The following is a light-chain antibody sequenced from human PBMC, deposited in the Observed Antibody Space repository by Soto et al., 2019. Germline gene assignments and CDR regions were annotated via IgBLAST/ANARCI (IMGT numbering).Light chain of an antibody. V-gene: IGLV1-47*01. Sequence: QSVLTQPPSTSRTPGQRVTISCSGSSSDIGSNAVYWYQQLPGTAPKLLIYRNNQRPSGVPDRFSGTKSGTSASLAISGLRSEDEADCYCAAWNDGLSGFVFGTGTKVTVL. J-gene: IGLJ1*01. CDR3: AAWNDGLSGFV. CDR2: RNN. CDR1: SSDIGSNA.